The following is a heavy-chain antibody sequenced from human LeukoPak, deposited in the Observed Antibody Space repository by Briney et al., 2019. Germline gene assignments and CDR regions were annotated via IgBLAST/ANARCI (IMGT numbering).Heavy chain of an antibody. J-gene: IGHJ4*02. CDR3: ATSSHRSPDFDY. V-gene: IGHV4-34*01. CDR2: INHSGST. CDR1: GGSFSGYY. Sequence: SETLSLTCAVYGGSFSGYYWSWIRQPPRKGLEWIGEINHSGSTNYNPSLKSRVTISVDTSKNQFSLKLSSVTAADTAVYYCATSSHRSPDFDYWGQGTLVTVSS.